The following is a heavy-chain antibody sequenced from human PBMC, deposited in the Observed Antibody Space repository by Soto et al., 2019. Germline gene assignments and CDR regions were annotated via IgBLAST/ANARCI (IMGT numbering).Heavy chain of an antibody. CDR1: GFTFSSYG. CDR3: AKPYYYDSSRQGPFDY. J-gene: IGHJ4*02. Sequence: QVQLVESGGGVVQPGRSLRLSCAASGFTFSSYGMHWVRQAPGKRLEWVAVISYDGSNKYYADSVKGRFTISRDNSKNTLYLQMNSLRAEDTAVYYCAKPYYYDSSRQGPFDYWGQGTLVTVSS. CDR2: ISYDGSNK. D-gene: IGHD3-22*01. V-gene: IGHV3-30*18.